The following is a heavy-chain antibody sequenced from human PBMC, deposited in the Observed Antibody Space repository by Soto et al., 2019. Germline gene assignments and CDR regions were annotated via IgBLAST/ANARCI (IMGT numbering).Heavy chain of an antibody. CDR3: ETNHLRATIFDY. CDR2: LSGSGGST. CDR1: GFTFPNYV. J-gene: IGHJ4*02. V-gene: IGHV3-23*01. Sequence: EVQLLESGGGLVQPGGSLRLSCAASGFTFPNYVMNWVRQAPGKGLEWVSALSGSGGSTYYADSVKGRFTISRDKSKNTLYLQLNNLRAEATAVYYCETNHLRATIFDYWRQGPLVTVSS.